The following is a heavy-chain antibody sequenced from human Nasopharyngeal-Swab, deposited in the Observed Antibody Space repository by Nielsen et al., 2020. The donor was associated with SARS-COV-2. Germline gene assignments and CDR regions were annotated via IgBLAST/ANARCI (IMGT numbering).Heavy chain of an antibody. Sequence: ASVKVSCKASGYTFSDYYIHWVRQAPGQGLEWMGRINAYSGATDYPQKFHDRVTMTRDTSNLTAYMELSALTSDDTAVYSCARGGLNYYSSSGAFDFWGRGTMVTVSS. CDR1: GYTFSDYY. CDR2: INAYSGAT. CDR3: ARGGLNYYSSSGAFDF. D-gene: IGHD3-22*01. J-gene: IGHJ3*01. V-gene: IGHV1-2*06.